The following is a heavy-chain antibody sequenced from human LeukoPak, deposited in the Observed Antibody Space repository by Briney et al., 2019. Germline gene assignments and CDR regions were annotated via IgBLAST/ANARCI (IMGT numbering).Heavy chain of an antibody. D-gene: IGHD3-22*01. CDR3: TTPLGVYYYYDSSGYLRDY. CDR2: FKSKTDGGTT. J-gene: IGHJ4*02. V-gene: IGHV3-15*01. Sequence: GGSLRLSCAASGFTFSNAWMSWVRQAPGKGLEWVGRFKSKTDGGTTDYAAPVKGRFTISRDDSKNTLYLQMNSLKTEDTAVYYCTTPLGVYYYYDSSGYLRDYWGQGTLVTVSS. CDR1: GFTFSNAW.